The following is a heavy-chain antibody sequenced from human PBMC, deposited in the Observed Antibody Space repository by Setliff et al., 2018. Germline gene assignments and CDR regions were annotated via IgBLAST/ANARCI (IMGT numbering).Heavy chain of an antibody. CDR2: IYSIGSA. CDR3: AREPSPSDALDI. CDR1: GGSITSGNNY. J-gene: IGHJ3*02. Sequence: TSETLSLTCTVSGGSITSGNNYWSWIRQPAGKGLEWIGRIYSIGSATYNPSLKGRVTISLDRSESELSLNLTSVTAADTAVYFCAREPSPSDALDIWGQGTMVTVSS. V-gene: IGHV4-61*02.